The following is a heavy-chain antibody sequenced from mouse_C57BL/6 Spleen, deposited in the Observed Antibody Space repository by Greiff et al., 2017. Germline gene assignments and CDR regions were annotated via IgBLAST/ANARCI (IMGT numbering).Heavy chain of an antibody. CDR2: INYDGSST. V-gene: IGHV5-16*01. CDR3: ARGLGAWYFEV. J-gene: IGHJ1*03. CDR1: GFTFSDYY. Sequence: EVQLVESEGGLVQPGSSMKLSCTASGFTFSDYYMAWVRQVPEKGLEWVANINYDGSSTYYLDSLKSRFIISRDNAKNILYLQMSRLKSEDTATYYCARGLGAWYFEVWGTGTTVTVAS. D-gene: IGHD3-3*01.